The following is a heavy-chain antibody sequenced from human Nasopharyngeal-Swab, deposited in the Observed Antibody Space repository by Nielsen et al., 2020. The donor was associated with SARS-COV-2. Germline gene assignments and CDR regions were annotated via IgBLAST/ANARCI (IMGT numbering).Heavy chain of an antibody. CDR2: ISYDGSNK. Sequence: GESLKISCAASGFTFSSYGMHWVRQAPGKGLEWVAVISYDGSNKYYADSVKGRFTISRDNSKNTLYLQMNSLRAGDTAVYYCAKATGYSSSWELNYFDYWGQGTLVTVSS. V-gene: IGHV3-30*18. D-gene: IGHD6-13*01. CDR1: GFTFSSYG. CDR3: AKATGYSSSWELNYFDY. J-gene: IGHJ4*02.